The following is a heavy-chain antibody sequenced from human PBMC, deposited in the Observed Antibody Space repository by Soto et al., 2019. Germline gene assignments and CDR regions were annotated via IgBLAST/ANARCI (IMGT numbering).Heavy chain of an antibody. V-gene: IGHV3-30-3*01. D-gene: IGHD2-2*01. Sequence: LRLSCAASGFTFSSYAMHWVRQAPGKGLEWVAVISYDGSNKYYADSVKGRFTISRDNSKNTLYLQMNSLRAEDTAVYYCARDRAGGVVVPAAINWFDPWGQGTLVTVSS. CDR3: ARDRAGGVVVPAAINWFDP. CDR2: ISYDGSNK. CDR1: GFTFSSYA. J-gene: IGHJ5*02.